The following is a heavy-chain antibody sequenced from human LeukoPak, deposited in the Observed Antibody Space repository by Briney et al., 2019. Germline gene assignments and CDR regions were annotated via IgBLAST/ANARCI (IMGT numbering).Heavy chain of an antibody. J-gene: IGHJ4*02. D-gene: IGHD6-19*01. CDR1: GGSISGWY. CDR2: IYGSGYT. Sequence: SETLSLTCTVSGGSISGWYWSWIRQPPGKGLEWIGYIYGSGYTNYNPSLKSRVTMSIDTSKNHFSLKLTSVTAANTATYYCARETSLAGFASGLGFNYWGQGILVTVSS. V-gene: IGHV4-59*01. CDR3: ARETSLAGFASGLGFNY.